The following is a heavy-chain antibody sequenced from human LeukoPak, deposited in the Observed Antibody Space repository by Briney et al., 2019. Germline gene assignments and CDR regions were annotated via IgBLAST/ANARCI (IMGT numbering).Heavy chain of an antibody. V-gene: IGHV3-23*01. Sequence: GRSLRLSCAASGFTFDDYAMHWVRQAPGKGLEWVSGISGSGGSTYYADSVKGHFTISRDNSKNTLYVQLNSLRAEDTAVYYCAKDRYSSTTCSPDYWGQGTLVTVSS. CDR1: GFTFDDYA. D-gene: IGHD2-2*01. J-gene: IGHJ4*02. CDR3: AKDRYSSTTCSPDY. CDR2: ISGSGGST.